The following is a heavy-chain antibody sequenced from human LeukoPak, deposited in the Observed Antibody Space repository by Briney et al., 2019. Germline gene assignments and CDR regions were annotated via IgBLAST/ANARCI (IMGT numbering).Heavy chain of an antibody. V-gene: IGHV3-23*01. CDR1: GFTFSSYA. CDR2: ISGSGGST. D-gene: IGHD2-2*01. Sequence: GGSLRLSCAASGFTFSSYAMSWVRQAPGEGREWVSAISGSGGSTYYADSVKGRFTISRDNSKNTLYLQMNSLRAEDTAVYYCAKKRWVVVPAIYFDYWGQGTLVTVSS. J-gene: IGHJ4*02. CDR3: AKKRWVVVPAIYFDY.